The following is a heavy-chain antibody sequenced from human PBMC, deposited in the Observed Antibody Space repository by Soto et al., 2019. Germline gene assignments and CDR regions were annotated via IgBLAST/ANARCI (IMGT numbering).Heavy chain of an antibody. J-gene: IGHJ6*02. CDR3: AAPKQLSMGYYYGMDV. D-gene: IGHD2-2*01. CDR2: IDPSDSYT. V-gene: IGHV5-10-1*01. Sequence: GESLKISCKGSGYSFTSYWISWVRQMPGKGLEWMGRIDPSDSYTNYSPPFQGHVTISADKSISTAYLQWSSLKASDTAMYYCAAPKQLSMGYYYGMDVWGQGTTVTVSS. CDR1: GYSFTSYW.